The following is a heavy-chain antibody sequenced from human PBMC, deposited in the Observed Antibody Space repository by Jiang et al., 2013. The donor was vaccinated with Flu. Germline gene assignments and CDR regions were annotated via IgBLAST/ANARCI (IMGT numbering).Heavy chain of an antibody. CDR1: GYTFTSYG. D-gene: IGHD3-10*01. CDR3: ARDSLNPYGSRSQHLTY. V-gene: IGHV1-18*01. J-gene: IGHJ4*02. Sequence: GAEVKKPGASVKVSCKASGYTFTSYGISWVRQAPGQGLEWMGWINAGNGNTKYSQNFQDRVTITRDTSASTAYMELSSLTSEDTAVYYCARDSLNPYGSRSQHLTYWGQGTLVTVSS. CDR2: INAGNGNT.